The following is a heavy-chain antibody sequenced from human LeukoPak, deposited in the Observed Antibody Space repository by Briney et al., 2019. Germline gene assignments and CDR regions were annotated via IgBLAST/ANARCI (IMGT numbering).Heavy chain of an antibody. Sequence: ASVKVSCKASGYTFTSYGISWVRQAPGQGLEWMGWISAYNGNTNYAQKLQGSVTMTTDTSTSTAYMELRSLRSDDTAVYYCARDSRSAVAGTLWFVPWGQGTLVTVSS. J-gene: IGHJ5*02. V-gene: IGHV1-18*01. CDR3: ARDSRSAVAGTLWFVP. CDR1: GYTFTSYG. CDR2: ISAYNGNT. D-gene: IGHD6-19*01.